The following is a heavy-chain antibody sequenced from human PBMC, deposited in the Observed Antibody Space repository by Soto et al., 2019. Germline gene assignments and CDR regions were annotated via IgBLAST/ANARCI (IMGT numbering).Heavy chain of an antibody. J-gene: IGHJ6*02. CDR3: ATLPREDIPHLYGMEV. CDR2: IIPIFGTA. Sequence: SVKVSCKASGGTFSSYAISWVRQAPGQGLEWMGGIIPIFGTANYAQKFQGRVTITADESTSTAYMELSSLRSEETAVYYCATLPREDIPHLYGMEVWGQGTTVTVSS. D-gene: IGHD1-26*01. V-gene: IGHV1-69*13. CDR1: GGTFSSYA.